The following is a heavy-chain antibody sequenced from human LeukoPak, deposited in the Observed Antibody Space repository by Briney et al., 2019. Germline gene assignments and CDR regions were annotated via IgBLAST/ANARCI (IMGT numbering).Heavy chain of an antibody. D-gene: IGHD3-3*01. CDR3: ARDIFGSSRPSEY. CDR2: IIPILGIT. V-gene: IGHV1-69*04. CDR1: GGTFSSYA. J-gene: IGHJ4*02. Sequence: SVKVSCKASGGTFSSYALSWVRQAPGQGLEWMGRIIPILGITNYAQKFQGRVTITADTSTSTAYMELSSLRSEDTAIYYCARDIFGSSRPSEYWGQGTLVTVSS.